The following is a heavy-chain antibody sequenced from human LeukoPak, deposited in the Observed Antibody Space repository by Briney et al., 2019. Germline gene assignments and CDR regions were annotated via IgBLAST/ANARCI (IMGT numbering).Heavy chain of an antibody. D-gene: IGHD2-15*01. CDR1: GFTFSSYG. CDR2: IGVDETFK. CDR3: ASRSGHWDF. V-gene: IGHV3-30*02. Sequence: GGSLRLSCAASGFTFSSYGMHWVRQAPGKGLEWVAYIGVDETFKKYADSVKGRFTISTDNFKNTVYLQMNTLTVDDTALYYCASRSGHWDFWGPGTLVTVSS. J-gene: IGHJ4*02.